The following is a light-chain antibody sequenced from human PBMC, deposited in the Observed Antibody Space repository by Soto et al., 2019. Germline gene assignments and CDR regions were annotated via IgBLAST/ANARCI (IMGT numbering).Light chain of an antibody. CDR1: QSVDNF. V-gene: IGKV3-11*01. CDR2: DAS. CDR3: QQRKKWPPIT. Sequence: DIVLTQSPATLSSSPGERVTLSCRASQSVDNFLAWYQQKPGQPPRLLIYDASNRASGIPARFSGSGSGTDFTLTISSLEPEDLAIYFCQQRKKWPPITFGQGTRREI. J-gene: IGKJ5*01.